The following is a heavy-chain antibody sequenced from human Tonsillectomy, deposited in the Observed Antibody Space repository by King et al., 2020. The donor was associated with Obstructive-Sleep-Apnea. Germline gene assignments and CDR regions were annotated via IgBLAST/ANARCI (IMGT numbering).Heavy chain of an antibody. J-gene: IGHJ6*02. D-gene: IGHD3-22*01. CDR3: ARGPQSSVRVLGYGMDV. CDR2: INHSGDT. V-gene: IGHV4-34*01. CDR1: GASFSDYS. Sequence: QVQLQQWGAGLLKPSETLPLTCAVYGASFSDYSWNWIRQPPGKGLEWIGEINHSGDTNYNASLERRVTISVDTSKNQFSLNLTSATAADTAAYYCARGPQSSVRVLGYGMDVWGQGTTVTVSS.